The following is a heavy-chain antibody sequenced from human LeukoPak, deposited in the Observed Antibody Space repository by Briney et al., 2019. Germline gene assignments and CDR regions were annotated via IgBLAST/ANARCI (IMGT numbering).Heavy chain of an antibody. V-gene: IGHV4-39*01. CDR3: AKIITGTAVGSFDY. CDR1: GDSISSSSYY. D-gene: IGHD1-20*01. Sequence: PSETLSLTCTVSGDSISSSSYYWGWIRQPPGKGLEWFGSMYYSGSTFYNPSVKSRVTISVDTSKKQFSLKLSSVTAADTAVYYCAKIITGTAVGSFDYWGQGTLVTVSS. CDR2: MYYSGST. J-gene: IGHJ4*02.